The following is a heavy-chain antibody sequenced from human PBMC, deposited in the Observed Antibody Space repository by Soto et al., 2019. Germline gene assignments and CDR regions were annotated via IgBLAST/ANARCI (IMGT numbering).Heavy chain of an antibody. CDR1: GYTFTGYY. J-gene: IGHJ4*02. Sequence: ASVKVSCKASGYTFTGYYMHWVRQAPGQGLEWMGWINPNSGGTNYAQKFQGWVTMTRDTSISTAYMELSRLRSDDTAVYYCASSIAVSVAGAFDYWGQGTLVTVSS. V-gene: IGHV1-2*04. CDR2: INPNSGGT. D-gene: IGHD6-19*01. CDR3: ASSIAVSVAGAFDY.